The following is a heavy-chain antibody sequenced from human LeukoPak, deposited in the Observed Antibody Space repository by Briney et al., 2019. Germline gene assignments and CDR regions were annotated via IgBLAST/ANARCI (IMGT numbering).Heavy chain of an antibody. J-gene: IGHJ6*02. Sequence: PSETLSLTCTVSGGSISSYYWSWIRQPPGKGLEWIGYIYYSGSTNYNPSLKSRVTISVDTSKNQFSLKLSSVTAADTAVYYCATFDYSDYGMDVWGQGTTVTVSS. D-gene: IGHD4-11*01. CDR3: ATFDYSDYGMDV. CDR1: GGSISSYY. CDR2: IYYSGST. V-gene: IGHV4-59*08.